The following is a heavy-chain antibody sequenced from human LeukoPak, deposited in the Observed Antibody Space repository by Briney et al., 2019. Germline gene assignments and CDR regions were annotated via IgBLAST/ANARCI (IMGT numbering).Heavy chain of an antibody. CDR1: GFTFSSYS. Sequence: GGSLRLSCAASGFTFSSYSMHWVRQAPGKGLEWVAVISYDGSNKYYADSVKGRFTTSRDNSKNTLYLQMNSLRAEDTAVYYCARSSGSYSHEFFQHWGQGTLVTVSS. V-gene: IGHV3-30*01. J-gene: IGHJ1*01. D-gene: IGHD1-26*01. CDR3: ARSSGSYSHEFFQH. CDR2: ISYDGSNK.